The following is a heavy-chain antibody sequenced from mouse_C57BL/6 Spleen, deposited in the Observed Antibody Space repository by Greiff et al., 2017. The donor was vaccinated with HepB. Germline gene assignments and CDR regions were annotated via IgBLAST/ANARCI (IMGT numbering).Heavy chain of an antibody. CDR3: ARRGAHLGGVDY. Sequence: EVQLQQSGPELVKPGASVKISCKASGYSFTGYYMNWVKQSPEKSLEWIGEINPSTGGTTYNQKFKAKATLTVDKSSSTAYMQLKSLTSEDSAVYYCARRGAHLGGVDYWGQGTSVTVSS. V-gene: IGHV1-42*01. D-gene: IGHD4-1*01. J-gene: IGHJ4*01. CDR1: GYSFTGYY. CDR2: INPSTGGT.